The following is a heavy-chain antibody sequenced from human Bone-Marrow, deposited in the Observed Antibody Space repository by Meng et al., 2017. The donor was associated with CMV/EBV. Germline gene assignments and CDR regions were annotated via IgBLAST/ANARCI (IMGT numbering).Heavy chain of an antibody. J-gene: IGHJ4*02. D-gene: IGHD2-2*01. CDR1: GYTFTGYY. Sequence: ASVKVSCKASGYTFTGYYMHWVRQAPGQGLEWMGWMNPNSGNTGYAQKFQGRVTMTRNTSISTAYMELSSLRSEDTAVYYCARGRRGNHCSSTSCLYYFDYWGQGTLVTVSS. CDR2: MNPNSGNT. V-gene: IGHV1-8*02. CDR3: ARGRRGNHCSSTSCLYYFDY.